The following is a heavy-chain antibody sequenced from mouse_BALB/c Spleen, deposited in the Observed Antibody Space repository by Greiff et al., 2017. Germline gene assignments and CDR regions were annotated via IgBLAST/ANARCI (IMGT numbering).Heavy chain of an antibody. CDR2: IDPANGNT. V-gene: IGHV14-3*02. D-gene: IGHD1-2*01. Sequence: EVQLQESGAELVKPGASVKLSCTASGFNIKDTYMHWVKQRPEQGLEWIGRIDPANGNTKYDPKFQGKATITADTSSNTAYLQLSSLTSEDTAVYYCARLTTALFDYWGQGTTLTVSS. J-gene: IGHJ2*01. CDR3: ARLTTALFDY. CDR1: GFNIKDTY.